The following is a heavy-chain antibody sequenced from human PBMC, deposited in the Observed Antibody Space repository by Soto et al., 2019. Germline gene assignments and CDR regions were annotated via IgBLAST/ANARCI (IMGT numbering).Heavy chain of an antibody. D-gene: IGHD3-3*01. CDR3: ARERGDFWSGYYFWFDP. Sequence: TLTLPCTVSVGSISSGDFYWSLIRQPPGWGMEWIGYLYYRGSTSHNPSLKSRVTISVDTSKNPFALKLSSVTAADTAVYYCARERGDFWSGYYFWFDPWGQGTLVTVSS. CDR2: LYYRGST. V-gene: IGHV4-30-4*01. CDR1: VGSISSGDFY. J-gene: IGHJ5*02.